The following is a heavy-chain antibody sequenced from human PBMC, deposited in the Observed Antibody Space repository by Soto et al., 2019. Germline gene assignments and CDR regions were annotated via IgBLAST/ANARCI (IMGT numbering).Heavy chain of an antibody. J-gene: IGHJ6*02. CDR2: ISWNSGSI. D-gene: IGHD6-6*01. Sequence: GGSLRLSCAASGFTFDDYAMHWVRQAPGKGLEWVSGISWNSGSIGYADSVKGRFTISRDNAKNSLYLQMNSLRAEDTVLYYCAKDSSSFYYYYGMDVWGQGTTVTVSS. V-gene: IGHV3-9*01. CDR3: AKDSSSFYYYYGMDV. CDR1: GFTFDDYA.